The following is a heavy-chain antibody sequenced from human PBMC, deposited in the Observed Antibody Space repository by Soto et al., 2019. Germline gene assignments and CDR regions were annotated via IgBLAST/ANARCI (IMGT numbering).Heavy chain of an antibody. CDR1: GGSISSYY. CDR3: ARRYGYSFAY. Sequence: QVQLQESGPGLVKPSETLSLTCTVSGGSISSYYWSWIRQPPGKGLEWIGYSYYSGNTNYNPSLKSRVTLSVDTSKNQFSLKLGSVTAADTAEYYCARRYGYSFAYWGQGTLVTVSS. J-gene: IGHJ4*02. V-gene: IGHV4-59*08. D-gene: IGHD1-1*01. CDR2: SYYSGNT.